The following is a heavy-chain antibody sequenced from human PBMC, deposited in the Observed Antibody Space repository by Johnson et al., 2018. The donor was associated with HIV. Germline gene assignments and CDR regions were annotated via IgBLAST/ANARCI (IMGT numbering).Heavy chain of an antibody. CDR2: ISYDGSST. CDR3: ARDPPYGSGTYFDAFDI. Sequence: QVQLVESGGGVVQPGRSLRLSCAASGFTFSSYAMHWVRQAPGKGLEWVAVISYDGSSTSYADSVKGRFTISRDNAKNTLYLQMNSLRAEDTAVYYCARDPPYGSGTYFDAFDIWGQGTMVTVSS. V-gene: IGHV3-30*04. D-gene: IGHD3-10*01. J-gene: IGHJ3*02. CDR1: GFTFSSYA.